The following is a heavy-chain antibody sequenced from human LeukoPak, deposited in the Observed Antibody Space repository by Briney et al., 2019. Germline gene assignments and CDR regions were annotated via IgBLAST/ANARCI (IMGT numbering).Heavy chain of an antibody. CDR1: GFIFSSYS. CDR2: ITSGSDTI. Sequence: GGSLRLSCAASGFIFSSYSMNWVRQAPGKGLEWVSYITSGSDTIFYADSVKGRFTISRDSVRNSLYLQMNSVGVEDTAVYYCVRRPVGAHPFDYWGQGTLVTVSS. D-gene: IGHD1-26*01. V-gene: IGHV3-48*01. J-gene: IGHJ4*02. CDR3: VRRPVGAHPFDY.